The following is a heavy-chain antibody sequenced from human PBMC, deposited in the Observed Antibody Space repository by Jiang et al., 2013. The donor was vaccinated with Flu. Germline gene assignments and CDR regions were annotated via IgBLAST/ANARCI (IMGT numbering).Heavy chain of an antibody. CDR2: IYYSGST. CDR3: ARKWLVEGLYNWFDP. Sequence: TLSLTCTVSGGSISSSSYYWGWIRQPPGKGLEWIGSIYYSGSTYYNPSLKSRVTISVDTSKNQFSLKLSSVTAADTAVYYCARKWLVEGLYNWFDPWGQGTLVTVSS. CDR1: GGSISSSSYY. V-gene: IGHV4-39*01. D-gene: IGHD6-19*01. J-gene: IGHJ5*02.